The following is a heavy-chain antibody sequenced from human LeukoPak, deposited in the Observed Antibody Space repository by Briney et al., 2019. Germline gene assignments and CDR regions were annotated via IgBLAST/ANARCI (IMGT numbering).Heavy chain of an antibody. D-gene: IGHD3-22*01. CDR1: GFXFSSYW. V-gene: IGHV3-74*01. CDR2: INSDGSIT. CDR3: AREAPKYYDDSSGYPDY. J-gene: IGHJ4*02. Sequence: GGSLRLSCAASGFXFSSYWIYWVRQAPGKGLVWVSRINSDGSITSYADSVKGRYTISRDNAKNTVYLQMNSLRAEDTAVYYCAREAPKYYDDSSGYPDYWGQGTLVTVSS.